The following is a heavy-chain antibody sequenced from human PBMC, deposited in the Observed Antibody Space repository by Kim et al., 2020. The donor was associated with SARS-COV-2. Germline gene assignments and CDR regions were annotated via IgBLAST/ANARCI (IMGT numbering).Heavy chain of an antibody. V-gene: IGHV4-39*07. Sequence: SETLSLTCTVSGGSISSSSYYWGWIRQPPGKGLEWIGSIYYSGSTYYNPSLKSRVTISVDTSKNQFSLKLSSVTAADTAVYYCARDVRDSGYDYYYYYYG. CDR3: ARDVRDSGYDYYYYYYG. CDR1: GGSISSSSYY. D-gene: IGHD5-12*01. CDR2: IYYSGST. J-gene: IGHJ6*01.